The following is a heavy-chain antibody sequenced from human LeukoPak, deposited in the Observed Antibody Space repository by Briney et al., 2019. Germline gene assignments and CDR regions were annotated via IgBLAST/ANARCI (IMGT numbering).Heavy chain of an antibody. J-gene: IGHJ3*02. V-gene: IGHV4-4*02. Sequence: SGTLSLTCAVSGGSISSSNWWSWVRQPPGKGLEWIGEIYHSGSTNYNPSLKSRVTISVDKSKNQFSLKLSSVTAADTAVYYCARGRAVPPVGVVVIKFAFDIWGQGTMVTVSS. D-gene: IGHD3-22*01. CDR1: GGSISSSNW. CDR3: ARGRAVPPVGVVVIKFAFDI. CDR2: IYHSGST.